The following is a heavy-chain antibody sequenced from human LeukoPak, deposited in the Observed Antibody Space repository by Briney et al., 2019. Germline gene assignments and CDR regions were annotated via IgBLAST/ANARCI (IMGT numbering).Heavy chain of an antibody. V-gene: IGHV4-59*08. Sequence: PSETLSLTCTVSGGSISSYYWSWIRQPPGKGLEWIGYIYYSGSTNYNPSLESRVTISVDTSKNQFSLKLSSVTAADTAVYYCARLRQNVWFDYWGQGTLVTVSS. J-gene: IGHJ4*02. CDR3: ARLRQNVWFDY. CDR2: IYYSGST. D-gene: IGHD3-16*01. CDR1: GGSISSYY.